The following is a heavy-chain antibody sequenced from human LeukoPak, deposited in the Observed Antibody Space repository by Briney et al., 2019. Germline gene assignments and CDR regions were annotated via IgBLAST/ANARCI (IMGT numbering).Heavy chain of an antibody. V-gene: IGHV1-18*01. CDR3: ARVHVVVPAAIQVDWFDP. D-gene: IGHD2-2*02. CDR2: ISAYNGNT. J-gene: IGHJ5*02. CDR1: GYTFTSYG. Sequence: GASVKVSCKASGYTFTSYGISWVRQAPGQGLEWMGWISAYNGNTNYAQKLQGRVTMTTDTSTRTAYMELRSLRSDDTAVYYCARVHVVVPAAIQVDWFDPWGQGTLVTVSS.